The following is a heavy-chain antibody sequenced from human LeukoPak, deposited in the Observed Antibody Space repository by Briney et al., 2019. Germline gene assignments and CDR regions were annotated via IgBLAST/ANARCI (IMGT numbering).Heavy chain of an antibody. Sequence: LAGGSLRLSCVASGFTFSSYWMTWVRQAPGKGLEWLANIKEDGSIQYYLDSVRGRFTISRDNAKTSVYLQLNSLRADDTAVYYCARDVWTGVAVSDYWGQGTLVTVSS. CDR1: GFTFSSYW. CDR3: ARDVWTGVAVSDY. V-gene: IGHV3-7*01. D-gene: IGHD6-19*01. J-gene: IGHJ4*02. CDR2: IKEDGSIQ.